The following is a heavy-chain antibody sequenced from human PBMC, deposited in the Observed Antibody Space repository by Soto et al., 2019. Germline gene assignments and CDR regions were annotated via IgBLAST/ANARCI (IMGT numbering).Heavy chain of an antibody. CDR3: ARCLYPTDLNYSASRDYYNWFDP. CDR2: INPKSGGT. D-gene: IGHD3-22*01. Sequence: ASVKVSCKASGYTFTGYYLHWVRQAPGQGLEWMGWINPKSGGTKYAQNFQGRVTMTRDTSISTAYMDLSRLRSDDTAVYYCARCLYPTDLNYSASRDYYNWFDPWGQGTLVTVSS. V-gene: IGHV1-2*02. J-gene: IGHJ5*02. CDR1: GYTFTGYY.